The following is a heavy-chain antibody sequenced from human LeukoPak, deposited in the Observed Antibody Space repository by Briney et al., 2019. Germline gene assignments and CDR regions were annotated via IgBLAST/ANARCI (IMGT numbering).Heavy chain of an antibody. CDR2: IIPIFGTA. Sequence: SVKVSCKASGGTFSSYAISWVRQAPGQGLEWMGGIIPIFGTANYAQKFQGRVTITADESTSTAYMELSSLRSEDTAVYYCARVPLATVNLYYFDYWGQGTLVTVSS. J-gene: IGHJ4*02. V-gene: IGHV1-69*13. CDR3: ARVPLATVNLYYFDY. D-gene: IGHD4-17*01. CDR1: GGTFSSYA.